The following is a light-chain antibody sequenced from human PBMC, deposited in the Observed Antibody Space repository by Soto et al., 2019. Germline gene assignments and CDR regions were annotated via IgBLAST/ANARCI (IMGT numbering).Light chain of an antibody. J-gene: IGLJ1*01. CDR2: DVS. CDR1: SSDVGGYKY. V-gene: IGLV2-14*01. CDR3: GSYTSSSTHV. Sequence: QSVLTQPASVSGSPGQSITISCTGSSSDVGGYKYVSWYQQYPGKAPKLMIYDVSNRPSGVSNRFSGSKSGNTASLTISGLQAEDEADYYCGSYTSSSTHVFGTGTKVTVL.